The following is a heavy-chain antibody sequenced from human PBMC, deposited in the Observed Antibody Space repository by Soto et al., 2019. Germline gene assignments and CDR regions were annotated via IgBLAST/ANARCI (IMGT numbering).Heavy chain of an antibody. Sequence: QVQLQQWGAGLLKPSETLSLTCAVYGGSFSGYYWSWIRQPPGKGLEWIGEINHSGSTNYNPSLKSRVTISVDTSKNQFSLKLSSVTAAETAVYYCAATTLYYYGSGLRSYYYMDVWGKGTTVTVSS. D-gene: IGHD3-10*01. CDR3: AATTLYYYGSGLRSYYYMDV. V-gene: IGHV4-34*01. J-gene: IGHJ6*03. CDR1: GGSFSGYY. CDR2: INHSGST.